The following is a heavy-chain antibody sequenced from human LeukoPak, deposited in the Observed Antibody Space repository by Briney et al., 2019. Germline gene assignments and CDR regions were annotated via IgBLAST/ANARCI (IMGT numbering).Heavy chain of an antibody. J-gene: IGHJ4*02. CDR2: INPNSGGT. V-gene: IGHV1-2*02. Sequence: ASVKVSCKASGYTFTGYYMHWVRQAPGQGLEWMGWINPNSGGTNYAQKFQGRVTMTRDTSINTAYMELSRLRSDDTAVYYCARDQGYYDSSGYHRWGQGTLVTVSS. D-gene: IGHD3-22*01. CDR1: GYTFTGYY. CDR3: ARDQGYYDSSGYHR.